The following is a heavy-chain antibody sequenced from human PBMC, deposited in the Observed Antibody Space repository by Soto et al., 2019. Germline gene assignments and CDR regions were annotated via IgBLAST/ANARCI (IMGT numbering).Heavy chain of an antibody. CDR2: IIPLLDVA. J-gene: IGHJ4*02. CDR1: GGTFSNDI. CDR3: ARDSPIGSTFSGYDAIDY. V-gene: IGHV1-69*08. D-gene: IGHD5-12*01. Sequence: QVQPVQSGAEVKKPGSSVKVSCKTSGGTFSNDIITRVRQAPGQGLEWMGRIIPLLDVADYAQKFQGRVTITADKSTGTAYMELNSLRSEDTAVYYCARDSPIGSTFSGYDAIDYWGQGTLVTVSS.